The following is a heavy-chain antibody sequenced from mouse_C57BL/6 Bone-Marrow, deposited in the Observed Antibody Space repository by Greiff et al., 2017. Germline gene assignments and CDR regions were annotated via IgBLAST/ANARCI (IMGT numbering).Heavy chain of an antibody. CDR3: AGYDRGYAMDY. J-gene: IGHJ4*01. CDR2: INPNNGGT. D-gene: IGHD2-3*01. Sequence: VQLQQSGPELVKPGASVKISCKASGYTFTDYYMNWVKQSHGKSLEWIGDINPNNGGTSYNQKFKGKATLTVDTSSSTAYMELRSLTSEESAVYYCAGYDRGYAMDYWGQGTSVTVAS. V-gene: IGHV1-26*01. CDR1: GYTFTDYY.